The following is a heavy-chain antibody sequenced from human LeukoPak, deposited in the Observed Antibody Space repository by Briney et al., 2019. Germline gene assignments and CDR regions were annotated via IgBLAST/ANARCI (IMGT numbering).Heavy chain of an antibody. CDR3: ARELGTSYGYFDY. CDR1: GGTFSSYA. J-gene: IGHJ4*02. CDR2: IIPIFGTA. D-gene: IGHD5-18*01. V-gene: IGHV1-69*13. Sequence: AASVKVSCKASGGTFSSYAISWGRQAPGQGLEWMGGIIPIFGTANYAQKFQGRVTITADESTSTAYMELSSLRSEDTAVYYCARELGTSYGYFDYWGQGTLVTVSS.